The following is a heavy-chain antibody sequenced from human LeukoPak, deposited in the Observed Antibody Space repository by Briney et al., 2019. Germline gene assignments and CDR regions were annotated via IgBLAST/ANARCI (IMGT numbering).Heavy chain of an antibody. CDR2: IIPIFGTA. CDR1: GGTFSSYA. D-gene: IGHD3-10*01. J-gene: IGHJ6*03. Sequence: ASVKVSCKASGGTFSSYAISWVRQAPGQGLEWMGGIIPIFGTANYAQKFQGRVTTTADKSTSTAYMELSSLRSEDTAVYYCARAIRGSKIASRYYFYYMDVWGKGTTVTVSS. V-gene: IGHV1-69*06. CDR3: ARAIRGSKIASRYYFYYMDV.